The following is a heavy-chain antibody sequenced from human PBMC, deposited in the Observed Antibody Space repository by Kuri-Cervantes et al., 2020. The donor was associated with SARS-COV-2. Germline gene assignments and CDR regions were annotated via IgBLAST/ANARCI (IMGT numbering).Heavy chain of an antibody. V-gene: IGHV3-33*06. Sequence: GGSLRLSCAASGFTFSSYGMHWVRQAPGKGLEWVAVIWYDGSNKYYADSVKGRFTISRDNSKNTLYLQMNSLRAEDTAVYYGAKDYRNSSSWYPPYYFDYWGQGTLVTVSS. J-gene: IGHJ4*02. CDR1: GFTFSSYG. CDR2: IWYDGSNK. D-gene: IGHD6-13*01. CDR3: AKDYRNSSSWYPPYYFDY.